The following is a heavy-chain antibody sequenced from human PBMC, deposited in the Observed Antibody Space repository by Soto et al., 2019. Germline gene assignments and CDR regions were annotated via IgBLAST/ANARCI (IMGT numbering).Heavy chain of an antibody. J-gene: IGHJ4*02. CDR2: ITKGGETT. D-gene: IGHD5-12*01. V-gene: IGHV3-11*01. CDR1: GFIFTDYS. CDR3: ARDPQRRDGYNFDS. Sequence: GGSLRLSCAASGFIFTDYSLSWIRKAPGKGLEWVSYITKGGETTQHADSVKGRFTISRDNAKKVLFLQMSSLRAEDTAVYYCARDPQRRDGYNFDSWGRGTLVTVSS.